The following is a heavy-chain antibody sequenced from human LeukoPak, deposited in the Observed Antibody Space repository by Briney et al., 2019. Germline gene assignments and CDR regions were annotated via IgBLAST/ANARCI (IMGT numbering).Heavy chain of an antibody. J-gene: IGHJ4*02. Sequence: SSETLSLTCAVYGGSFSGYYWSWIRQPPGKGLEWIGEINHSGSTNYNPSLKSRVTISVDTSKNQFSLKLRSVTAADTAVYYCAREILYDSSAYNVWGQGTLVTVSS. V-gene: IGHV4-34*01. D-gene: IGHD3-22*01. CDR2: INHSGST. CDR1: GGSFSGYY. CDR3: AREILYDSSAYNV.